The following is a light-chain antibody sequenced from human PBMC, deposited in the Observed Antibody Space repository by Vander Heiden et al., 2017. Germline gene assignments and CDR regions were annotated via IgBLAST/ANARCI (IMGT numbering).Light chain of an antibody. V-gene: IGKV3-20*01. J-gene: IGKJ2*01. CDR1: QSVSSSH. CDR3: QQYGGSPYT. Sequence: ELVLTQSPGTLFLSPGERATLSCRASQSVSSSHLAWYQQKPGQAPRLLIYDASSRATGIPDRFSGSGSGTDFTLTISRLEPEDFAVYYCQQYGGSPYTFGQGTKLEI. CDR2: DAS.